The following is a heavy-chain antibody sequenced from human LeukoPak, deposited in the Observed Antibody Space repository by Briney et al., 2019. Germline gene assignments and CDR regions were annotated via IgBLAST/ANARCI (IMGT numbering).Heavy chain of an antibody. CDR1: GFTFSSYG. D-gene: IGHD5-18*01. J-gene: IGHJ5*02. V-gene: IGHV3-30*03. Sequence: GRSLRLSCAASGFTFSSYGMHWVRQAPGKGLEWVAVISYDGSNKYYADSVKGRFTISRDNSKNTLYLQMNSLRAEDTAVYYCARGGFRRGYSYGYWFDPWGQGTLVTVSS. CDR3: ARGGFRRGYSYGYWFDP. CDR2: ISYDGSNK.